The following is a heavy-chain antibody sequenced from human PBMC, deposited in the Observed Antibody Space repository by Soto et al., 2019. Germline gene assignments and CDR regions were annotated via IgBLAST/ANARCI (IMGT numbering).Heavy chain of an antibody. V-gene: IGHV4-30-2*01. J-gene: IGHJ4*02. CDR2: IYHSGST. D-gene: IGHD5-18*01. CDR1: GGSISSGGYS. Sequence: PSETLSLTCAVSGGSISSGGYSWSWIRQPPGKGLEWIGYIYHSGSTYYNPSLKSRVTISVDRSKNQFSLKLSSVTAADTAVYYCARGYGRNFDYWGQGTLVTVSS. CDR3: ARGYGRNFDY.